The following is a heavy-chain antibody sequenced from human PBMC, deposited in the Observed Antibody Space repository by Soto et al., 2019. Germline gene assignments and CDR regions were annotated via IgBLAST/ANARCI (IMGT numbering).Heavy chain of an antibody. D-gene: IGHD1-1*01. V-gene: IGHV4-30-4*01. CDR2: IYYSGST. Sequence: SETLSLTCTVSGGSISSGDYYWSWIRQPPGKGLEWIGYIYYSGSTYYNPSLKSRVTISVDTSKNQFSLKLSSVTAADTAVYYCARVIQALWYGMDVWGQGTTVTVSS. J-gene: IGHJ6*02. CDR1: GGSISSGDYY. CDR3: ARVIQALWYGMDV.